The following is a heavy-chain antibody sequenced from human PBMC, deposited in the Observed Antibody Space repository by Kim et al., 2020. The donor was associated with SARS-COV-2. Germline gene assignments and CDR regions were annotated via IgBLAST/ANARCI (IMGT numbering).Heavy chain of an antibody. CDR2: VYHSGST. V-gene: IGHV4-39*01. J-gene: IGHJ4*02. CDR1: GGSISSSFNY. D-gene: IGHD3-22*01. Sequence: SETLSLTCTVSGGSISSSFNYWGWIRQPPGKGLEWIGSVYHSGSTYDSPYLKSRVTVSVDTSKNEFYLKVTSVTAADTAVYFCARLPHDSSGYVDSWGQGILVTVSS. CDR3: ARLPHDSSGYVDS.